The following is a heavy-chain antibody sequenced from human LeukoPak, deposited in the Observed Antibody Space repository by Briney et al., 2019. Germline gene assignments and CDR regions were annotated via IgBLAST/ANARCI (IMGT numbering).Heavy chain of an antibody. CDR1: GGSISSYY. CDR3: ASRRLGYCSGGSCYMFLFDY. V-gene: IGHV4-34*01. Sequence: SETLSLTCTVSGGSISSYYWSWIRQPPGKGLEWIGEINHSGSTNYNPSLKSRVTISVDTSKNQFSLKLSSVTAADTAVYYCASRRLGYCSGGSCYMFLFDYWGQGTLVTVSS. CDR2: INHSGST. J-gene: IGHJ4*02. D-gene: IGHD2-15*01.